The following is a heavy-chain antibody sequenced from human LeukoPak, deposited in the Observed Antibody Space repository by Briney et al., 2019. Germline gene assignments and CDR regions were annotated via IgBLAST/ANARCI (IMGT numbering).Heavy chain of an antibody. CDR3: AREVIATAGYDY. Sequence: PSETLSLTCTVSGGSISSYYWSWIRQPPGKGLEWIGYIYYSGSTGYNPSLKSRVTISVDTSKDQFSLRLSSVTAADTAVYYCAREVIATAGYDYWGQGTLVTVSS. CDR2: IYYSGST. CDR1: GGSISSYY. J-gene: IGHJ4*02. V-gene: IGHV4-59*01. D-gene: IGHD6-13*01.